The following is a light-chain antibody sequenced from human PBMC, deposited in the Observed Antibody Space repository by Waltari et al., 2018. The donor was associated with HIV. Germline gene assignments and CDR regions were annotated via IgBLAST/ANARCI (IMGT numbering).Light chain of an antibody. J-gene: IGLJ2*01. Sequence: QSALTQPPSASGSPGQSVTIYCTGTSSDIGGCGPWYQQHSGKAPKLMIYEVTKPPSGVPDRFSGSTSGNTASLTVSGLQAEDEADYYCGSYTGDESPDVVFGEGTKLTVL. CDR1: SSDIGGC. V-gene: IGLV2-8*01. CDR2: EVT. CDR3: GSYTGDESPDVV.